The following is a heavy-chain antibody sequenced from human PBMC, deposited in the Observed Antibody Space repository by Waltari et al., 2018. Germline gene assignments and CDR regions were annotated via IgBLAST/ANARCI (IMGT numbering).Heavy chain of an antibody. Sequence: QLQLQESGPGLVKPSETLSLTCTVSGGSISSSSYYWGWNRQPPGKGLEWIGSIYYSGSTDYNPSLKSRVTRSVDTSKNQFSLKLSSVTAADTAVYYCARGAHSSYYYFDYWGQGTLVTVSS. CDR3: ARGAHSSYYYFDY. CDR1: GGSISSSSYY. V-gene: IGHV4-39*07. CDR2: IYYSGST. D-gene: IGHD6-6*01. J-gene: IGHJ4*02.